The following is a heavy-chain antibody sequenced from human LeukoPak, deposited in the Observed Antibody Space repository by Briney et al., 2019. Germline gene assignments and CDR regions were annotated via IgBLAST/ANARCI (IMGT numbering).Heavy chain of an antibody. D-gene: IGHD5-18*01. V-gene: IGHV3-30*02. Sequence: GGSLRLSCAASGFTFSSYGMHWVRQAPGKGLEWVAFIRYDGSNKYYADSVKGRFTISRDNSKNTLYLQMNSLRAEDTAAYYCAKDPRGYSYGSYYFDYWGQGTLVTVSS. J-gene: IGHJ4*02. CDR1: GFTFSSYG. CDR2: IRYDGSNK. CDR3: AKDPRGYSYGSYYFDY.